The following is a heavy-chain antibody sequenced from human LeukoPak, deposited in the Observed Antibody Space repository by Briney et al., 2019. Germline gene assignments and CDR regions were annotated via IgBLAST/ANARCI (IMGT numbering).Heavy chain of an antibody. J-gene: IGHJ3*02. CDR3: ARFVRYCGGDCHKAFDI. CDR2: INPNSGGT. V-gene: IGHV1-2*02. D-gene: IGHD2-21*02. Sequence: ASVKVSCKASGYSFTGYYMHWVRQAPGQGLEWMGWINPNSGGTNYAQKFQGRVTMTRDTSISTAYMELSRLRSDDTAVYYCARFVRYCGGDCHKAFDIWGQGTMVTVSS. CDR1: GYSFTGYY.